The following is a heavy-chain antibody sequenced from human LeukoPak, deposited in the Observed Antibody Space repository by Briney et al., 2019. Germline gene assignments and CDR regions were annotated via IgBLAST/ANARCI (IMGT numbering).Heavy chain of an antibody. CDR1: GYTFTSYD. Sequence: ASVKVSCKASGYTFTSYDINWVRQAPGQGLEWMGWMNPNSGNTGYAQKFQGRVTMTRNTSISTSYMELSSLTSEDTAVYYCARTDYYDCSGYYVVGSPYWGQGTLVTVSS. J-gene: IGHJ4*02. CDR2: MNPNSGNT. CDR3: ARTDYYDCSGYYVVGSPY. D-gene: IGHD3-22*01. V-gene: IGHV1-8*01.